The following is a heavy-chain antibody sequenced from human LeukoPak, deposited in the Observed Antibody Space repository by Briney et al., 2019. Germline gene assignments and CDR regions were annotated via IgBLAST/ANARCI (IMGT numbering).Heavy chain of an antibody. CDR3: ARVSSIVVVPAAKPYYYYMDV. D-gene: IGHD2-2*01. Sequence: ASVKVSCKASGYTFTSYYMHWVRQAPGQGLEWMGWISAYNGNTNYAQKLQGRVTMTTDTSTSTAYMELRSLRSDDTAVYYCARVSSIVVVPAAKPYYYYMDVWGKGTTVTISS. CDR2: ISAYNGNT. J-gene: IGHJ6*03. CDR1: GYTFTSYY. V-gene: IGHV1-18*04.